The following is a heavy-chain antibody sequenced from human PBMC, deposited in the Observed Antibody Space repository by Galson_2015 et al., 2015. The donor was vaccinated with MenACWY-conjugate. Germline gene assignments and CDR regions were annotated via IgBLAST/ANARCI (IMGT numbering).Heavy chain of an antibody. D-gene: IGHD2-2*01. CDR2: IYWDDDK. Sequence: PALVKPTQTLALTCTFSGFSLSTSKVGVAWIRQPPGQALEWLSLIYWDDDKRYSPSLKSRLTITKDTSRDQVVLSMTNMDPVDTATYYCAHSPYCSTTSCYAARAFDVWGQGTVVTVSS. CDR3: AHSPYCSTTSCYAARAFDV. V-gene: IGHV2-5*02. J-gene: IGHJ3*01. CDR1: GFSLSTSKVG.